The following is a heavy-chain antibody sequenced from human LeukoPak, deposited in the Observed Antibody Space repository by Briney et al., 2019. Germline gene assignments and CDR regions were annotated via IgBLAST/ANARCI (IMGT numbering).Heavy chain of an antibody. CDR1: GGTFSSYA. CDR3: ARGNSGDYAFDI. J-gene: IGHJ3*02. V-gene: IGHV1-69*05. D-gene: IGHD3-10*01. Sequence: SVKVSCKASGGTFSSYAISWVRQAPGQGLEWMGGIIPIFGTANYAQKFQGRVTITTDESTSTAYMELSSLRSEDTAVYYCARGNSGDYAFDIWGQGTMVTVSS. CDR2: IIPIFGTA.